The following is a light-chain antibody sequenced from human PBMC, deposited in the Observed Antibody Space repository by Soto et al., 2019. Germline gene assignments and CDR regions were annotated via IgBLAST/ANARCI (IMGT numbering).Light chain of an antibody. Sequence: QSVLTQPASVSGSPGQSITISCTGTSSDFGGYKHVSWYQHHPGKAPKLMIYEVSNRPSGVSNRFSGSKSGYTASLTISGLQAQDEADYHCNSQTTSGTRVFRTGTKVTVL. CDR1: SSDFGGYKH. J-gene: IGLJ1*01. CDR3: NSQTTSGTRV. CDR2: EVS. V-gene: IGLV2-14*01.